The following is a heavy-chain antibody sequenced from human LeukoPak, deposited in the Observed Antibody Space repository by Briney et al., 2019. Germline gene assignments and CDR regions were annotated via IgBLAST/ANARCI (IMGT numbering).Heavy chain of an antibody. D-gene: IGHD1-7*01. CDR3: ARAAAGTTTLFDY. CDR1: GFTFSDYY. J-gene: IGHJ4*02. CDR2: ISSSGSTI. V-gene: IGHV3-11*01. Sequence: PGGSLRLSCAASGFTFSDYYMSWIRQAPGKGLEWVSHISSSGSTIYYADSVKGRFTISRDSAKSSLYLQMNSLRAEDTAVYYCARAAAGTTTLFDYWGQGTLVTVSS.